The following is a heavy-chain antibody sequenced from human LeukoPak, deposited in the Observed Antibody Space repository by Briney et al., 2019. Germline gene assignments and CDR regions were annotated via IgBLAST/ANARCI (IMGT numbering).Heavy chain of an antibody. J-gene: IGHJ6*03. CDR3: ARGYYDSSGYDYYYYYMDV. Sequence: GGSLRLSCAASGFTFSSYWMHWVRQAPGKGLVWVSRINSDGSSTSYADSVEGRFTISRDNAKNTLYLQMNSLRAEDTAVYYCARGYYDSSGYDYYYYYMDVWGKGTTVTISS. CDR2: INSDGSST. CDR1: GFTFSSYW. V-gene: IGHV3-74*01. D-gene: IGHD3-22*01.